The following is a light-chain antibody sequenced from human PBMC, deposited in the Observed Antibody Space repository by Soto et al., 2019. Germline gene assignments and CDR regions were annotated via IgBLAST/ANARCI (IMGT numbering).Light chain of an antibody. CDR3: QQYGSSPPT. Sequence: EIVLTQSPGTLTLSPGERATLSCRASQSVSSNYLAWYRRKPGQAPRLLIYGASNRATDIPGRFSGSGSVTDFTLTITRPEPQDFAVNYFQQYGSSPPTFAPETRVEIK. CDR1: QSVSSNY. V-gene: IGKV3-20*01. CDR2: GAS. J-gene: IGKJ1*01.